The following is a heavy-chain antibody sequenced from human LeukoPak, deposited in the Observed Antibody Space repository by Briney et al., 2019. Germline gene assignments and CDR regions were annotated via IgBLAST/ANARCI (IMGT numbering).Heavy chain of an antibody. Sequence: TGGSLRLSCAASGFTFSSYGMHWVRQAPGKGLEWVAVISYDGSNKYYADSVKGRFTISRDNSKNTLYLQMNSLRAEDTAVYYCAKARSDSSGYGASYYYYYYGMDVWGQGTTVTVSS. J-gene: IGHJ6*02. CDR3: AKARSDSSGYGASYYYYYYGMDV. CDR2: ISYDGSNK. V-gene: IGHV3-30*18. CDR1: GFTFSSYG. D-gene: IGHD3-22*01.